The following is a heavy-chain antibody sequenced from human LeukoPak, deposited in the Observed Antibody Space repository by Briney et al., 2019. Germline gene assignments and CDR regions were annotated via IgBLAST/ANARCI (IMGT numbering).Heavy chain of an antibody. V-gene: IGHV1-2*02. CDR2: INPKSGGT. CDR1: GCTFTCYY. D-gene: IGHD6-13*01. CDR3: AITSSSWKADNWFDP. Sequence: ASVKVSCKASGCTFTCYYMHWVRQAPGQGVEWMGWINPKSGGTNYAQKFQGRVTTSRDTSISTAYMELSRVRSDETAGYYFAITSSSWKADNWFDPWGQGTLVTVSS. J-gene: IGHJ5*02.